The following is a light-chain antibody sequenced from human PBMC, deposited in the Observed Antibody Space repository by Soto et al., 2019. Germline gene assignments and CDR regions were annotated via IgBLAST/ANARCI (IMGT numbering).Light chain of an antibody. J-gene: IGKJ2*01. CDR1: QSIDAW. CDR3: QQYNSYPKT. V-gene: IGKV1-5*03. Sequence: DVQMTQSPSTLSASIGDTVTITCRASQSIDAWLAWYQQKPGRPPKLLIYRAFILENGVPSRFSGRGSGTEFTLTISGLRPDDLGTYFCQQYNSYPKTFGEGTKLDI. CDR2: RAF.